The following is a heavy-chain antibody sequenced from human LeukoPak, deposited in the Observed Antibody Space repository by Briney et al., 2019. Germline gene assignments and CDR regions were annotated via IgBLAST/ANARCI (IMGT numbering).Heavy chain of an antibody. Sequence: SETLSLTCADYGGSFSGYYWSWIRQPPGKGLEWIGEINHSGSTNYNPSLKSRVTISVDTSKNQFSLKLSSVTAADTAVYYCARGRVGATWAYFDYWGQGTLVTVSS. CDR3: ARGRVGATWAYFDY. J-gene: IGHJ4*02. D-gene: IGHD1-26*01. CDR2: INHSGST. CDR1: GGSFSGYY. V-gene: IGHV4-34*01.